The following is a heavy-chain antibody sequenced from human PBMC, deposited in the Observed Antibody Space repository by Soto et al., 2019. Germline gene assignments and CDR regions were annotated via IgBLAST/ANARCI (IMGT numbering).Heavy chain of an antibody. CDR1: GASLSDNY. D-gene: IGHD3-16*01. CDR3: ARGRGEFGA. V-gene: IGHV4-34*01. Sequence: SETLSLTCAVYGASLSDNYCNWLRQPPGKGLEWIGEINHSGNTNYNPSLRSRVTISIDTSKNQLSLNLRSVSAADTAVYYCARGRGEFGAWGQGTQVTGPS. J-gene: IGHJ5*02. CDR2: INHSGNT.